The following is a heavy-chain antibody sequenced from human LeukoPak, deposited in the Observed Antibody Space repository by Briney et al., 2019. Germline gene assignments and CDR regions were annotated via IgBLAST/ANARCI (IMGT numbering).Heavy chain of an antibody. V-gene: IGHV4-61*01. Sequence: PSETLSLTCTVSGGSVSSGSYYWSWIRQPPGKGLEWIGYIYYSGSTNYNPSLKSRVTISVDTSKNQFSLKLSSVTAADTAAYYCASFGYSETFDYWGQGTLVTVSS. J-gene: IGHJ4*02. CDR1: GGSVSSGSYY. D-gene: IGHD5-18*01. CDR2: IYYSGST. CDR3: ASFGYSETFDY.